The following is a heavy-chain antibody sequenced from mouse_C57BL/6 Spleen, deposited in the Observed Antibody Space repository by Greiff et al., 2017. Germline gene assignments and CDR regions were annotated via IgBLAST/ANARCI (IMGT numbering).Heavy chain of an antibody. CDR2: IYPGSGST. CDR3: ARNLYSNYGAMDY. Sequence: QVQLQQPGAELVKPGASVKMSCKASGYTFTSYWITWVKQRPGQGLECIGDIYPGSGSTNYNEKFKSKATLTVDTSSSTAYMQLSSLTSEDSAVYYCARNLYSNYGAMDYWGQGTSVTVSS. D-gene: IGHD2-5*01. V-gene: IGHV1-55*01. CDR1: GYTFTSYW. J-gene: IGHJ4*01.